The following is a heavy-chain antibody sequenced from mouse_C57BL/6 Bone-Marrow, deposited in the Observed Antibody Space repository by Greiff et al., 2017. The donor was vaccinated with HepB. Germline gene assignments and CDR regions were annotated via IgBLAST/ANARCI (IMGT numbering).Heavy chain of an antibody. J-gene: IGHJ2*01. CDR2: IDPETGGT. CDR3: TGREAYYYGSSPYYFDY. V-gene: IGHV1-15*01. Sequence: VQGVESGAELVRPGASVTLSCKASGYTFTDYEMHWVKQTPVHGLEWIGAIDPETGGTAYNQKFKDKAILTADKSSSTAYMELRSLTSEDSAVYYCTGREAYYYGSSPYYFDYWGQGTTLTVSS. D-gene: IGHD1-1*01. CDR1: GYTFTDYE.